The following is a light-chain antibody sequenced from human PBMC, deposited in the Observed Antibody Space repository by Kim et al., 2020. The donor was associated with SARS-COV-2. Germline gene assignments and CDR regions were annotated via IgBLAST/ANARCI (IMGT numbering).Light chain of an antibody. CDR2: KAS. CDR1: QSIDSW. Sequence: DIQMTQSPATLSASVGDRVTITCRASQSIDSWLAWYQQKPGKAPKLLIYKASSLESAVPSRFSGSRSGTEFTLTISSLQPDDFATYYCQQYRSDRSFGQRTKVDIK. J-gene: IGKJ1*01. V-gene: IGKV1-5*03. CDR3: QQYRSDRS.